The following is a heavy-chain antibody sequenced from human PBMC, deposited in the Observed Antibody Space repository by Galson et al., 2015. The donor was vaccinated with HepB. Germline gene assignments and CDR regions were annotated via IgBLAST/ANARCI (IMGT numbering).Heavy chain of an antibody. Sequence: SVKVSCKASGYTFTSYDINWVRRATGQGLEWMGWMNPNSGNTGYAQKFQGRVTMTRNTSISTAYMELSGLRSEDTAVYYCARGGDSSGYLVYYYYYMDVWGKGTTVTVSS. J-gene: IGHJ6*03. CDR1: GYTFTSYD. V-gene: IGHV1-8*01. D-gene: IGHD3-22*01. CDR2: MNPNSGNT. CDR3: ARGGDSSGYLVYYYYYMDV.